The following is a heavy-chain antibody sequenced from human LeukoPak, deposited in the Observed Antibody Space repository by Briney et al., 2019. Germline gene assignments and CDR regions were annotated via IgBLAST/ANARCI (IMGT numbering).Heavy chain of an antibody. J-gene: IGHJ3*02. CDR3: ARSDGYGLVGI. D-gene: IGHD3-10*01. Sequence: KASETLSLTCTVSGGSISSSSYYWGWIRQPPGKGLEWIGSIYYSGSTYYNPSLKSRVTISVDTSKNQFSLNLSSVTAADTAVYYCARSDGYGLVGIWGQGTMVTVSS. CDR1: GGSISSSSYY. CDR2: IYYSGST. V-gene: IGHV4-39*07.